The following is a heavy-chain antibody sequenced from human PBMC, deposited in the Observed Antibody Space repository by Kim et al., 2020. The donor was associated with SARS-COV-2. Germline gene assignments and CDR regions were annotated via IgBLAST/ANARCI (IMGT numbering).Heavy chain of an antibody. CDR3: ARAEHQLAGGYYGIDV. CDR2: ISSSSASR. J-gene: IGHJ6*04. CDR1: GLIFTNYY. Sequence: GGSLRLSCAASGLIFTNYYMTWIRQAPGKGLEWVSDISSSSASRNYADSVKGRFIISRDNAKNSFYLQMNSLTAEDTAVYYCARAEHQLAGGYYGIDVWGAETSLTLSS. V-gene: IGHV3-11*06. D-gene: IGHD6-13*01.